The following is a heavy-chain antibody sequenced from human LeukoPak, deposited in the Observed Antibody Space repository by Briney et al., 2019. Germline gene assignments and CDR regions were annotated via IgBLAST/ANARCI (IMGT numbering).Heavy chain of an antibody. CDR3: ARHFLAAAGPFGY. CDR2: VYHSGST. J-gene: IGHJ4*02. D-gene: IGHD6-13*01. CDR1: AYSISSGYY. V-gene: IGHV4-38-2*01. Sequence: KPSETLSLTCAVSAYSISSGYYWGWIRQPPGKGLEWIGNVYHSGSTYYNPSLRSRVTISVDTSKNQFSLKLSSVTAADTAVYYCARHFLAAAGPFGYWGQGTLVTVSS.